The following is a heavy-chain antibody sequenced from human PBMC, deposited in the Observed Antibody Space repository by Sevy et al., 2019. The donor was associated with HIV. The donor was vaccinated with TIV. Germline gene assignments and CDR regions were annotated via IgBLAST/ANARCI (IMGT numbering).Heavy chain of an antibody. J-gene: IGHJ4*02. CDR3: ARDLAHGSEDYGDYYFDF. Sequence: GGSLRLSCAASGFTFSTYWMTWVRQAPGTGLEWVANIKYDGSEKYYVDSVKGRFTISRDNANNSRYLKMNGLRAEETAVYYCARDLAHGSEDYGDYYFDFWGQGTLVTVSS. CDR1: GFTFSTYW. CDR2: IKYDGSEK. D-gene: IGHD4-17*01. V-gene: IGHV3-7*01.